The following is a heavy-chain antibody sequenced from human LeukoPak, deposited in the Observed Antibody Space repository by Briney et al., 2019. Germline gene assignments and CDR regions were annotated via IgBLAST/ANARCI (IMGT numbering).Heavy chain of an antibody. Sequence: SETLSLTCTVSGYSISSGYYWGWVRQPPGKGLEWIANLYHSGSTYYNPSLKSRVTISVDTPKNQFSLKLSSVTAADTAVYYCARVTYSIFDYWGQGTLVTVSS. D-gene: IGHD2-21*01. CDR3: ARVTYSIFDY. CDR2: LYHSGST. CDR1: GYSISSGYY. V-gene: IGHV4-38-2*02. J-gene: IGHJ4*02.